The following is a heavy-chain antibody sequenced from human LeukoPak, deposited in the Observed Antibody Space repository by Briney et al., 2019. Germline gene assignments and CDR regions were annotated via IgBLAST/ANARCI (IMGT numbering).Heavy chain of an antibody. CDR2: ISYDGSNK. D-gene: IGHD1-1*01. CDR3: AKGWYNWNEPSDY. Sequence: GGSLRLSCAASGFTFSSYGMHWVRQAPGKGLEWVAVISYDGSNKYYADSVKGRFTISRDNSKNTLYLQMNSLRAEDTAVYYCAKGWYNWNEPSDYWGQGTLVTVSS. V-gene: IGHV3-30*18. J-gene: IGHJ4*02. CDR1: GFTFSSYG.